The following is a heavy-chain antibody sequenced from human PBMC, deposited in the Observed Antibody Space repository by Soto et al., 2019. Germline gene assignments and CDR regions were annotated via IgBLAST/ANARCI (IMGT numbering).Heavy chain of an antibody. D-gene: IGHD1-7*01. V-gene: IGHV3-23*01. Sequence: PGGSLRLSCAASGFTFSSYAMSWVRQAPGKGLEWVSAISGSGGSTYYADSVKGRFTISRDNSKNTLYLQMNSLRAEDTAVYYCAKEEIAGVKPKLLIDYWGQGTLVTVSS. CDR3: AKEEIAGVKPKLLIDY. CDR1: GFTFSSYA. CDR2: ISGSGGST. J-gene: IGHJ4*02.